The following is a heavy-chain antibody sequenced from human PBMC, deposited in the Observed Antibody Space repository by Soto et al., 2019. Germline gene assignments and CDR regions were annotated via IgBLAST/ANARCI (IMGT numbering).Heavy chain of an antibody. Sequence: QVQLVQSGAEVKKPGSSVKVSCKASGGTFSYYSFNWVRQAPGQGLEWMGRIITLLNKKTYAQKFQDRLTITAVKSSGSPYMERRSLRCVAMAVYFCASQSHVNIVVVPTTMSCFEPWGRCTLVSVSS. CDR1: GGTFSYYS. CDR2: IITLLNKK. V-gene: IGHV1-69*02. CDR3: ASQSHVNIVVVPTTMSCFEP. D-gene: IGHD2-2*01. J-gene: IGHJ2*01.